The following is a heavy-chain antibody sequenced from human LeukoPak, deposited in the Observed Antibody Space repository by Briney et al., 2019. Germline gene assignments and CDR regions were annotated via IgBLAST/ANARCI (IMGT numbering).Heavy chain of an antibody. J-gene: IGHJ6*02. V-gene: IGHV4-34*01. CDR1: GGSFSGYY. Sequence: PSETLSLTCAVYGGSFSGYYWSWTRQPPGKGLEWIGEINHSGSTNYNPSLKSRVTISVDTSKNQFSLKLSSVTAADTAVYYCARHEDGHGMDVWGQGTTVTVSS. CDR2: INHSGST. CDR3: ARHEDGHGMDV.